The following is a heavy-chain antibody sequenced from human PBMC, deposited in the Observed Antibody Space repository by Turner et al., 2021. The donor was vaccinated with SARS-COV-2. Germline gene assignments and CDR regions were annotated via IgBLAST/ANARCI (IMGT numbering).Heavy chain of an antibody. V-gene: IGHV1-2*02. D-gene: IGHD4-17*01. CDR1: GYTFTGYY. CDR3: ARGASVTHDRYYYYYFGMDV. Sequence: QLQLVQSGAEVTKPGASVKVSCKASGYTFTGYYMHWVRQAPGHGLEWMGWSKPNSGGTNYAQKFQGRVTMTRDTSISTAYLERSRLRSDDTAVYYCARGASVTHDRYYYYYFGMDVWGQGTTVTVSS. J-gene: IGHJ6*02. CDR2: SKPNSGGT.